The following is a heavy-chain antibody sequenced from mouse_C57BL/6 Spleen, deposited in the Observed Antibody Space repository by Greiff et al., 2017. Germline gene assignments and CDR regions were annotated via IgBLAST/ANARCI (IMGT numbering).Heavy chain of an antibody. V-gene: IGHV14-2*01. Sequence: VHVKQSGAELVKPGASVKLSCTASGFNIKDYYMHWVKQRTEQGLEWIGRIDPEDGETKYAPKFQGKATITADTSSNTAYLQLSSLTSEDTAVYYCARSPDSDWYFDVWGTGTTVTVSS. CDR1: GFNIKDYY. CDR2: IDPEDGET. CDR3: ARSPDSDWYFDV. J-gene: IGHJ1*03.